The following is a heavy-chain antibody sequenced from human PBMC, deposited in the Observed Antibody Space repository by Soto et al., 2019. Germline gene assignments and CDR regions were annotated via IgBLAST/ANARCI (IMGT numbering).Heavy chain of an antibody. CDR3: ARVSGAAAVNYGMDV. CDR2: ISAYNGNT. J-gene: IGHJ6*02. D-gene: IGHD6-13*01. V-gene: IGHV1-18*01. CDR1: GYTFTSYA. Sequence: ASVKVSCKASGYTFTSYAMHWVRQAPGQGLEWMGWISAYNGNTNYAQKLQGRVTMTRDTSTSTAYMELRSLRSDDTAVYYCARVSGAAAVNYGMDVWGQGTTVTVSS.